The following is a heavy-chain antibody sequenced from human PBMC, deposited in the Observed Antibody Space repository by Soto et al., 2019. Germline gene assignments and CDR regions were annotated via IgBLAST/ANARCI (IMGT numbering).Heavy chain of an antibody. CDR1: GGSISNSPYY. Sequence: QLQLQESGPGLVKPSETLSLTCTVSGGSISNSPYYWGWIRQPPGKGLGWIGSIYHNGNTYYNPSLRSRVTISVDTSKTQFSLRLSSGTAADSAVYYCAVSPLIGDGTDVWGQGTTVTVSS. D-gene: IGHD3-22*01. CDR2: IYHNGNT. J-gene: IGHJ6*02. CDR3: AVSPLIGDGTDV. V-gene: IGHV4-39*01.